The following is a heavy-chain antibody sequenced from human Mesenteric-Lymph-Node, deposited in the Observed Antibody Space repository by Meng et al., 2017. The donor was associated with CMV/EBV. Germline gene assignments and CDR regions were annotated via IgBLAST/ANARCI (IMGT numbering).Heavy chain of an antibody. Sequence: YIFTSYGISWVRQAPGQGLEWMGWISAYNGNTNYAQKFQGRVTMTTDTSTSTAYMELRSLRSDDTAVYYCALGGYCSGGSCYSDFDYWGQGTLVTVSS. J-gene: IGHJ4*02. CDR3: ALGGYCSGGSCYSDFDY. V-gene: IGHV1-18*04. CDR1: YIFTSYG. CDR2: ISAYNGNT. D-gene: IGHD2-15*01.